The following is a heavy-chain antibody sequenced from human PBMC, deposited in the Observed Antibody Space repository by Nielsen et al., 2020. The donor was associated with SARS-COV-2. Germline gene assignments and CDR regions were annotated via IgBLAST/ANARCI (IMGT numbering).Heavy chain of an antibody. J-gene: IGHJ4*02. Sequence: ASVKVSCKASGYTFTSYYMHWVRQAPGQGLEWMGIINPSGGSTSYAQKLQGRVTMTRDTSTSTVYMELSSLRSEDTAVYYCARPHAGSYSPYYFDYWGQGTLVTVSS. CDR3: ARPHAGSYSPYYFDY. CDR2: INPSGGST. CDR1: GYTFTSYY. D-gene: IGHD1-26*01. V-gene: IGHV1-46*01.